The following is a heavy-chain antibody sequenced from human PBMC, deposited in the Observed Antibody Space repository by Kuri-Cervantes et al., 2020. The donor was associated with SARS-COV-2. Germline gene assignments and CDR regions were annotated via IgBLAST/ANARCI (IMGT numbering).Heavy chain of an antibody. CDR3: AGSGSLDY. J-gene: IGHJ4*02. D-gene: IGHD1-26*01. CDR1: GFTFSSYS. CDR2: ISSSSSTI. Sequence: GESLKISCAASGFTFSSYSMNWVRQAPGKGLEWVSYISSSSSTIYYADSVKGRFTISRDNAKNSLYLQMNSLTDDDAAVYYCAGSGSLDYWGQGTLVTVSS. V-gene: IGHV3-48*02.